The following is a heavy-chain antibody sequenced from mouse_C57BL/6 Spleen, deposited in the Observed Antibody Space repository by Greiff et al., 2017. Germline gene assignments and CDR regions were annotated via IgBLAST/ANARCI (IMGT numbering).Heavy chain of an antibody. CDR2: ISSGSSTI. D-gene: IGHD1-1*01. CDR1: GFTFSDYG. Sequence: EVMLVESGGGLVKPGGSLKLSCAASGFTFSDYGMHWVRQAPEKGLEWVAYISSGSSTIYYADTVKGRFTISRDNAKNTLFLQMTSLRSEDTAMYYCARWRDYYGSSRTGYFDYWGQGTTLTVSS. CDR3: ARWRDYYGSSRTGYFDY. J-gene: IGHJ2*01. V-gene: IGHV5-17*01.